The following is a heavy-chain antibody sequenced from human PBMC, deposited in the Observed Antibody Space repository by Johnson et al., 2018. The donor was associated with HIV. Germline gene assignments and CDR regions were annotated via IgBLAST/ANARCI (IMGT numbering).Heavy chain of an antibody. D-gene: IGHD6-6*01. CDR3: ARVRIIYSSSSHAFDI. Sequence: VQLVESGGGLVQPGGSLRLSCAASGFTFSSYAMSWVRQAPGKGLEWVSGISGSGGSTYNADSVKGRVTISRDNAKNTLYLQMNSLRAEDTAVYGCARVRIIYSSSSHAFDIWGQGTMVTVSS. J-gene: IGHJ3*02. V-gene: IGHV3-23*04. CDR2: ISGSGGST. CDR1: GFTFSSYA.